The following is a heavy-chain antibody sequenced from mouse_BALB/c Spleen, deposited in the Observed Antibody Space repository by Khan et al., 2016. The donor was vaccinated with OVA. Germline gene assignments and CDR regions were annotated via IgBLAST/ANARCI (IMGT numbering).Heavy chain of an antibody. CDR2: FFPNSGGS. V-gene: IGHV1S29*02. CDR1: GYTFTDYN. CDR3: VRSGYGSFGF. D-gene: IGHD1-2*01. Sequence: VQLKESGPEVVKPGASVKISCKASGYTFTDYNMDWVKQRHGKSLEWIGYFFPNSGGSGYSQKFKTKATLTVDISSSTAYMDLRSLTSEDSAVYYCVRSGYGSFGFWGQGTLVTVSA. J-gene: IGHJ3*01.